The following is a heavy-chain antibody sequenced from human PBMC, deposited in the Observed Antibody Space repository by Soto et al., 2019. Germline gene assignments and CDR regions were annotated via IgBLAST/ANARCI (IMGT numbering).Heavy chain of an antibody. D-gene: IGHD3-10*01. J-gene: IGHJ4*02. CDR1: GFTFSSYS. CDR2: ISSSSSTI. V-gene: IGHV3-48*02. Sequence: GGSLRLSCAASGFTFSSYSMNWVRQAPGKGLEWVSYISSSSSTIYYADSVKGRFTISRDNAKNSLYLQMNSLRDEDTAVYYCARDGWFGELITTNIDYWGQGTLVTVSS. CDR3: ARDGWFGELITTNIDY.